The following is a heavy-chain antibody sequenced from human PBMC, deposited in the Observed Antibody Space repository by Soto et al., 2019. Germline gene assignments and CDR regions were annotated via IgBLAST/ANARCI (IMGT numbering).Heavy chain of an antibody. CDR1: GGTFSSYA. J-gene: IGHJ3*02. Sequence: YSVQVSCKASGGTFSSYAISWVRQAPGQGLEWMGGIIPIFGTANYAQKFQGRVTITADESTSTAYMELSSLRSEDTAVYYCARDFPNSSGYYSDAFERWGQGTMVTVSS. V-gene: IGHV1-69*13. D-gene: IGHD3-22*01. CDR3: ARDFPNSSGYYSDAFER. CDR2: IIPIFGTA.